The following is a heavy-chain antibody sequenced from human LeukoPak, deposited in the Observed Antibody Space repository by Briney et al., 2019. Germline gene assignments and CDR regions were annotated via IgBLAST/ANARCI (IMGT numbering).Heavy chain of an antibody. D-gene: IGHD6-6*01. J-gene: IGHJ5*02. CDR2: IYHSGST. Sequence: PSETLSLTCAVSGVSISGSYYYWGWIRQPPGKGLEWIGSIYHSGSTYYNPSLKSRVTISVDTSKNQFSLKLSSVTAADTAVYYCARDLRGNGPSMCWFDPWGQGTLVTVSS. CDR3: ARDLRGNGPSMCWFDP. CDR1: GVSISGSYYY. V-gene: IGHV4-39*07.